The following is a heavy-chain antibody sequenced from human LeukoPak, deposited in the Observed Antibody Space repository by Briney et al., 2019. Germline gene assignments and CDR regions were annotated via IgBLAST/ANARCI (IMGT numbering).Heavy chain of an antibody. Sequence: SETLSLTCTVSSGSISSTTYYWAWIRQPPGKGLEWIGSIYYNGDTYYNPSLKSRVTISVDTSKNQFSLKLSSVTAADTAVYYCARQVRDGSGSYHFDYWGQGTLVTVSS. CDR1: SGSISSTTYY. J-gene: IGHJ4*02. CDR2: IYYNGDT. D-gene: IGHD3-10*01. V-gene: IGHV4-39*01. CDR3: ARQVRDGSGSYHFDY.